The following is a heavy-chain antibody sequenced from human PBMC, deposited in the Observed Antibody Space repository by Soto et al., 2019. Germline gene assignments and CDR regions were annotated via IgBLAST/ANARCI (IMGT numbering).Heavy chain of an antibody. V-gene: IGHV1-2*04. CDR3: AREGFGGSSSWYGKDV. Sequence: ASVKVSCKASGYTFPGYYMHWVRQAPGQGLEWMGWINPNSGGTNYAQKFQGWVTMTRDTSISTAYMGLSRLRSDVTAVYYCAREGFGGSSSWYGKDVWGQGTTVT. D-gene: IGHD6-13*01. J-gene: IGHJ6*02. CDR2: INPNSGGT. CDR1: GYTFPGYY.